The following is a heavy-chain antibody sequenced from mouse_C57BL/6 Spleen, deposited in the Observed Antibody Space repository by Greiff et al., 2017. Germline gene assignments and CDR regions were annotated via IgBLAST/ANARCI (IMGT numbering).Heavy chain of an antibody. CDR1: GYTFTDYY. J-gene: IGHJ2*01. CDR2: INPYNGGT. Sequence: EVQLQQSGPVLVRPGASVKMSCKASGYTFTDYYMHWVKQSPGKSLEWIGVINPYNGGTSYNQKFKGKATLTVDKSSSTAYMELNSLTSEDSAVYYCALDRSGLYYFDDWGQGTTLTVSS. CDR3: ALDRSGLYYFDD. V-gene: IGHV1-19*01. D-gene: IGHD3-2*02.